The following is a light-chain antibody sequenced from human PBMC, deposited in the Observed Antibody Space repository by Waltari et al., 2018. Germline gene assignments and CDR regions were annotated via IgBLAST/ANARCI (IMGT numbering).Light chain of an antibody. Sequence: QSALTQPASVSGSPGQSITISCTGTSSDVGSHNLVSWYQHHPGKAPKFVIYEGSKRPLGVSNRFSESKSGNTASLTISGLQAEDEGDYYCCSYAGSNTFNVVFGGGTKLTVL. V-gene: IGLV2-23*03. CDR2: EGS. J-gene: IGLJ2*01. CDR3: CSYAGSNTFNVV. CDR1: SSDVGSHNL.